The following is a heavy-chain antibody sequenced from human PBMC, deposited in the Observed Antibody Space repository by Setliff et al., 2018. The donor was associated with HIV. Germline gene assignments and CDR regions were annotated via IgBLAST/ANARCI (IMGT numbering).Heavy chain of an antibody. CDR1: GFTFNNYA. CDR2: ISYDGSNK. J-gene: IGHJ1*01. V-gene: IGHV3-30*03. CDR3: ARESYLYGSGSYPTYFQH. D-gene: IGHD3-10*01. Sequence: GGSLRLSCAASGFTFNNYAMHWVRQAPGKGLEWVSVISYDGSNKYYAESVKGRFTISRDNSRNTLYLHMSSLRTEDTAVYYCARESYLYGSGSYPTYFQHCGQGTLVTVSS.